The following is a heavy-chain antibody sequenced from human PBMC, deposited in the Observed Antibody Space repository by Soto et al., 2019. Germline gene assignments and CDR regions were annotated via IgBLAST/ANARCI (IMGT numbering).Heavy chain of an antibody. Sequence: GGSLRLSCAASGFTFSSYAMSWVRQAPGKGLEWVSAISGSGGSTYYADSVKGRFTISRDNSKNSLYLQMNSLKTEDTAVYYCAYTAVVGTTDFDYWGQGTLVTVSS. CDR1: GFTFSSYA. CDR2: ISGSGGST. V-gene: IGHV3-23*01. D-gene: IGHD6-19*01. CDR3: AYTAVVGTTDFDY. J-gene: IGHJ5*01.